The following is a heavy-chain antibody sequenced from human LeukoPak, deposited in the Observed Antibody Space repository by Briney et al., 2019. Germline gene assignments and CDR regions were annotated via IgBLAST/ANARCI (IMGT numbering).Heavy chain of an antibody. V-gene: IGHV4-4*02. J-gene: IGHJ3*02. Sequence: SETLSLTCAVSGSSISSTNWWSWVRQPPGKGMEWIGEIHHSGSTNYNPSLRSRVTISVDKSNNQFSLRLNSVTAADTAVYYCARHSFSSGWYVAFDIWGQGTMVTVSS. CDR3: ARHSFSSGWYVAFDI. CDR1: GSSISSTNW. D-gene: IGHD6-19*01. CDR2: IHHSGST.